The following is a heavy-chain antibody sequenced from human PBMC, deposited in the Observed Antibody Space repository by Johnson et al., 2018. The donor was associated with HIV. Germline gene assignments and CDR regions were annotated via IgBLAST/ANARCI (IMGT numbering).Heavy chain of an antibody. CDR3: ASCTVMMADDAFDI. V-gene: IGHV3-20*04. CDR2: INWNDGST. CDR1: GFTFDYYG. J-gene: IGHJ3*02. D-gene: IGHD4-11*01. Sequence: VQLVESGGGVVRPGGSLRLSCAASGFTFDYYGMSWVRQAPGKGLEWVSGINWNDGSTGYADSVKGRFTISRDNAKNSLYLQLNTLNAADTAVYSCASCTVMMADDAFDIWGKGTVVTVSP.